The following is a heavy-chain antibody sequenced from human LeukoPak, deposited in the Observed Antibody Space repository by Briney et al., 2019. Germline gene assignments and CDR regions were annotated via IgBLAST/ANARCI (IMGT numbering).Heavy chain of an antibody. V-gene: IGHV4-59*01. CDR1: GGSISSYY. CDR3: AREWGTGTTKYYFDY. J-gene: IGHJ4*02. CDR2: IYFSGST. Sequence: PSETLSLTCTDAGGSISSYYGSWIRQPPGKGLVCIGYIYFSGSTNYNPSLKSRVTISVDTSKNQFSLKLSSVTAADTAVYYCAREWGTGTTKYYFDYWGQGTLVTVSS. D-gene: IGHD1-1*01.